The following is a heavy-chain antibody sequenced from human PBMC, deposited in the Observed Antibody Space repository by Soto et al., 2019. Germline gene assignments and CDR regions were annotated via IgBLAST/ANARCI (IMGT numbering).Heavy chain of an antibody. V-gene: IGHV1-46*01. CDR3: ARQDPVAGATIGMDV. CDR1: GYTLTTFF. D-gene: IGHD1-26*01. CDR2: INPGYPAGRST. J-gene: IGHJ6*02. Sequence: ASVKVSCKASGYTLTTFFMHWVRQAPGQGLEWMGVINPGYPAGRSTTYAQKFQGRVTMTTDTFTSTVYMELSRLRSDDPAAYCCARQDPVAGATIGMDVWGQGTTVTVS.